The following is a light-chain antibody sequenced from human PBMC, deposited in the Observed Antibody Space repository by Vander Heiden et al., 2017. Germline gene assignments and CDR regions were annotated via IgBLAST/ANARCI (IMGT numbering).Light chain of an antibody. CDR3: QQFNGYPLT. V-gene: IGKV1-9*01. Sequence: DIQLTQSPSFLSTSVGDRVTITCRARQDISSYLAWYQQKPGKAPKLLIYAASTLQSGVPSRFSGGGSGTEFTLTISSLQTEDFATYYCQQFNGYPLTFGGGTKVEIK. CDR1: QDISSY. CDR2: AAS. J-gene: IGKJ4*01.